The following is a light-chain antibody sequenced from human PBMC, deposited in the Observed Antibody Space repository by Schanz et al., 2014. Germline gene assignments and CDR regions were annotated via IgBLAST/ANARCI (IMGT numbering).Light chain of an antibody. CDR3: QQSYSTPPKT. CDR2: AAS. J-gene: IGKJ1*01. Sequence: DIQMTQSPSTLSASVGDRVTITCRASQSISRYLNWYQQKPGKAPNLLIYAASTLQRGVPSRFSGSGSGTDFTLTISSLQPEDFATYYCQQSYSTPPKTFGQGTKVEIK. V-gene: IGKV1-39*01. CDR1: QSISRY.